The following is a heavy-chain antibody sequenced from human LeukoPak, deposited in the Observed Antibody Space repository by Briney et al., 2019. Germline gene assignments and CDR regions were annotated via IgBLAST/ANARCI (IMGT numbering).Heavy chain of an antibody. CDR2: IYYSGST. CDR3: ARVMVRGVELDY. V-gene: IGHV4-59*01. D-gene: IGHD3-10*01. J-gene: IGHJ4*02. Sequence: PSETLSLTCTVSSDSISSSYWSWIRQPPGKGLEWIGYIYYSGSTNYNPSLKSRVAISVDTSKNQFSLKLNYVTAADTAVYYCARVMVRGVELDYWGQGNLVTVSS. CDR1: SDSISSSY.